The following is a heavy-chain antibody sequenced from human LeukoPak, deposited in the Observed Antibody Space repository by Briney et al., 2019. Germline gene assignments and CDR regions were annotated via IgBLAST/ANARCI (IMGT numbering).Heavy chain of an antibody. Sequence: SETLSLPCSVFGGSITSYYWSWIRRSPGKALEWFGYLFHIWIRRYNPSLKSRVTISADTTKNQIFLTLSSTTAADTAVYYCARRRGWKQQLVYFDYWGQGTLATVSS. D-gene: IGHD6-13*01. J-gene: IGHJ4*01. V-gene: IGHV4-59*08. CDR2: LFHIWIR. CDR1: GGSITSYY. CDR3: ARRRGWKQQLVYFDY.